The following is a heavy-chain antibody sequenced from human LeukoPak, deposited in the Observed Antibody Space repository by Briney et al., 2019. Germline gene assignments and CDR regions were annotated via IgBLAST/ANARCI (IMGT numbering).Heavy chain of an antibody. CDR1: GFTFSSHW. V-gene: IGHV3-74*01. CDR2: INNDGSST. Sequence: PGGSLRLSCAASGFTFSSHWMHWVRQAPGKGLVWVSRINNDGSSTSYADSVKGRFTISRDNAKNTLYLQMNSLRAEDTAVYYCARGEDSSGYYYVYYYGMDVWGQGTTVTVSS. CDR3: ARGEDSSGYYYVYYYGMDV. J-gene: IGHJ6*02. D-gene: IGHD3-22*01.